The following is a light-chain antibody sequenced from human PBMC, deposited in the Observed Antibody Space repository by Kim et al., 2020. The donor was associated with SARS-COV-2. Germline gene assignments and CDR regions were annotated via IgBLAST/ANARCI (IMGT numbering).Light chain of an antibody. V-gene: IGLV2-8*01. CDR2: EVS. Sequence: GQSVAISCTGTSRDIGSYIFVSWYQQHPGKAPKLIIHEVSQRSSGVPDRFSGSKSGNTASLTVSGLRAEDEADYYCSSYAGSNNWLFGGGTKVTVL. CDR1: SRDIGSYIF. J-gene: IGLJ2*01. CDR3: SSYAGSNNWL.